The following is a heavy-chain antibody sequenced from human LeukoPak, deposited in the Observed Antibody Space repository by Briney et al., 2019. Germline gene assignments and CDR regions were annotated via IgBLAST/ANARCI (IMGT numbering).Heavy chain of an antibody. CDR1: GGSISSSSYY. J-gene: IGHJ4*02. CDR3: ARDYDMDIVATMPFYFDY. Sequence: PSETLSLTCTVSGGSISSSSYYWGWIRQPPGKGLEWIGSIYYSGSTYYNPSLKSRVTISVDTSKNQFTLKLSSVTAADTAVYYCARDYDMDIVATMPFYFDYWGQGTLVTVSS. D-gene: IGHD5-12*01. V-gene: IGHV4-39*06. CDR2: IYYSGST.